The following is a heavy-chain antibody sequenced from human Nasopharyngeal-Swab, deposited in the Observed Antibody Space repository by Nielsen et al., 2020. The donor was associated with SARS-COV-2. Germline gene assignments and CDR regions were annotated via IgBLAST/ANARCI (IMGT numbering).Heavy chain of an antibody. CDR2: INHSGST. CDR3: ARDRFSSGKDP. J-gene: IGHJ5*02. V-gene: IGHV4-34*01. D-gene: IGHD3-22*01. Sequence: RQAPGKGLEWIGEINHSGSTNYNPPLKSRVTISVDTSKNQFSLKLSSVTAADTAVYYCARDRFSSGKDPWGQGTLVTVSS.